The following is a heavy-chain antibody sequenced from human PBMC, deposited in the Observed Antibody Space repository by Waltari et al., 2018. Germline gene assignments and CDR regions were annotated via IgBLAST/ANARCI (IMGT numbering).Heavy chain of an antibody. CDR1: GFTFRYHL. J-gene: IGHJ4*02. CDR2: VKKDGTEE. V-gene: IGHV3-7*01. D-gene: IGHD3-9*01. CDR3: ARDHWFSLDL. Sequence: EEQVVESGGGLVQPGGSLRLSCVSSGFTFRYHLMDWVRQSPGKELEWVAKVKKDGTEEMYVDSVKGRFTISKDNTKNSVFLQMNSLRAEDTAVYYCARDHWFSLDLWGQGTLVTVSS.